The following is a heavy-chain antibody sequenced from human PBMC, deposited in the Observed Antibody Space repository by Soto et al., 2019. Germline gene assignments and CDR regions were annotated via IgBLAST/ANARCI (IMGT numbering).Heavy chain of an antibody. V-gene: IGHV2-26*01. CDR1: GFSLSNGKVG. CDR3: ARILLGRSVAGVYFYIDV. CDR2: ICSNDEK. Sequence: HVTLKESGPVLVKPTETLTLTCTVSGFSLSNGKVGVSWIRQPPGKALEWLAHICSNDEKSYRTSLKSRLTIAADTSKSQLVPTMTNVDPVDTATYYCARILLGRSVAGVYFYIDVWGKGTTVTVSS. D-gene: IGHD6-19*01. J-gene: IGHJ6*03.